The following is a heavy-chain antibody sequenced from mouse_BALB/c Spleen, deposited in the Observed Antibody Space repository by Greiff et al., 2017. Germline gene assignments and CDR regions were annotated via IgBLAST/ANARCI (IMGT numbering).Heavy chain of an antibody. V-gene: IGHV1-31*01. D-gene: IGHD2-10*02. CDR1: GYSFTGYY. J-gene: IGHJ1*01. Sequence: VQLQQSGPELVKPGASVKISCKASGYSFTGYYMHWVKQSHVKSLEWIGRINPYNGATSYNQNFKDKASLTVDKSSSTAYMELHSLTSEDSAVYYCARGYGNYRYFDVWGAGTTVTVSS. CDR2: INPYNGAT. CDR3: ARGYGNYRYFDV.